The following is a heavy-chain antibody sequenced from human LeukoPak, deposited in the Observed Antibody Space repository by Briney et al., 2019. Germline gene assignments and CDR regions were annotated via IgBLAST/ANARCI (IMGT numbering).Heavy chain of an antibody. Sequence: PGGSLRLSCAASGFTFITYAMTWVRQAPGKGLEWVSAISNTGGNTYYAESVRGRFTISRDNAKNSLYLQMNSLRAEDTAVYYCARAPYCSSTSCYRRGGVAWFDPWGQGTLVTVSS. D-gene: IGHD2-2*02. CDR1: GFTFITYA. CDR2: ISNTGGNT. J-gene: IGHJ5*02. CDR3: ARAPYCSSTSCYRRGGVAWFDP. V-gene: IGHV3-23*01.